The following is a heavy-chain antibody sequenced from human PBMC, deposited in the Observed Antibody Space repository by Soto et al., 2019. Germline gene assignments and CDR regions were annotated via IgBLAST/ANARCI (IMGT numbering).Heavy chain of an antibody. J-gene: IGHJ5*02. V-gene: IGHV3-48*02. CDR1: GFTFSSYS. Sequence: LRLSCAASGFTFSSYSMNWVRQAPGKGLEWVSYISSSSSTIYYADSVKGRFTISRDNAKNSLYLQMNSLRDEDTAVYYCARDPGRGYSGYDLLDNRNNWFDPWGQGTLVTVSS. CDR2: ISSSSSTI. D-gene: IGHD5-12*01. CDR3: ARDPGRGYSGYDLLDNRNNWFDP.